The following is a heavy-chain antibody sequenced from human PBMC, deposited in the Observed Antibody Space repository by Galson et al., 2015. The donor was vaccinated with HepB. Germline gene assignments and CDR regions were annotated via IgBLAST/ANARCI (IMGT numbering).Heavy chain of an antibody. CDR3: AKAGRDGYNSAVY. Sequence: SLRLSCAASGFTFSNYAMTWVRQTPGKGLAWVSAISAGGETTYYADSVKGRFTISRDNSQNTLYLQMNSLRAEDTAVYFCAKAGRDGYNSAVYWGQGTLVTVSS. D-gene: IGHD5-24*01. V-gene: IGHV3-23*01. J-gene: IGHJ4*02. CDR2: ISAGGETT. CDR1: GFTFSNYA.